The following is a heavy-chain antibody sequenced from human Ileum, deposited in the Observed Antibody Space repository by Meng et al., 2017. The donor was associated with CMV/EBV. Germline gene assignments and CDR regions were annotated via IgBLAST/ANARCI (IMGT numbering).Heavy chain of an antibody. V-gene: IGHV4-39*01. CDR1: GGSISSSSYY. CDR2: IYYSGST. D-gene: IGHD6-13*01. J-gene: IGHJ4*02. CDR3: ARLGHSSSFDY. Sequence: GSLRLSCTVSGGSISSSSYYWGWLRQPPGKGLEWIGSIYYSGSTYYNPSLKSRVTISVDTSKNQFSLKLSSVTAADTAVYYCARLGHSSSFDYWGQGTLVTVSS.